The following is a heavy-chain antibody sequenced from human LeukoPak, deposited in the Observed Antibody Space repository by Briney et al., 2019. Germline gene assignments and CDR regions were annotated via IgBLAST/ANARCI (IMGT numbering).Heavy chain of an antibody. CDR1: GFTFGSYS. D-gene: IGHD4-17*01. V-gene: IGHV3-21*01. J-gene: IGHJ4*02. Sequence: GGSLRLSCAASGFTFGSYSMNWVRQAPGKGLEWVSSISSSSSYIYYADSVKGRFTISRDNAKNSLYLQMNSLRAEDTAVYYCARAMTLTVTTGFDYWGQGTLVTVSS. CDR2: ISSSSSYI. CDR3: ARAMTLTVTTGFDY.